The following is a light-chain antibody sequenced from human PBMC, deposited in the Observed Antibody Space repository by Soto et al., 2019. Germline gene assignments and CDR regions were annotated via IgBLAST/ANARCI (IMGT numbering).Light chain of an antibody. CDR2: RNN. CDR3: AAWDDSLSGFYV. J-gene: IGLJ1*01. Sequence: QSVLTQSPSASGTPGQTVTISCSGSSGTNYVYWYQQLPGTAPKLLIYRNNQRPSGVPDRFSGSKSGTSASLAISGLRSEDEADYYCAAWDDSLSGFYVFGPGTKVTVL. CDR1: SGTNY. V-gene: IGLV1-47*01.